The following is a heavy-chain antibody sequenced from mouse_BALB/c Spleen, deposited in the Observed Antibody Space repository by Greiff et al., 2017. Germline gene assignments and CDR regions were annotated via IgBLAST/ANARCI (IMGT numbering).Heavy chain of an antibody. D-gene: IGHD1-1*01. V-gene: IGHV5-17*02. J-gene: IGHJ4*01. CDR1: GFTFSSFG. Sequence: EVNVVESGGGLVQPGGSRKLSCAASGFTFSSFGMHWVRQAPEKGLEWVAYISSGSSTIYYADTVKGRFTISRDNPKNTLFLQMTSLRSEDTAMYYCARGDYYGSSLYAMDYWGQGTSVTVSS. CDR2: ISSGSSTI. CDR3: ARGDYYGSSLYAMDY.